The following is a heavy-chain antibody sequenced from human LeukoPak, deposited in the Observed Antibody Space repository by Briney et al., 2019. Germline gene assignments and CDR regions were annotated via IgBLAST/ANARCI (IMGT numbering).Heavy chain of an antibody. D-gene: IGHD2-15*01. CDR2: ISVSGNT. Sequence: GGSLRLSCAASGFTLSSYAMSWIRQGPGKGLEWVSAISVSGNTYHADSVKGRFTISRDSYKNTLYLQMNSLRAEHAAVYYCAKAPVTTCSGAYCYPFDYWGQGTLVTVSS. CDR3: AKAPVTTCSGAYCYPFDY. CDR1: GFTLSSYA. V-gene: IGHV3-23*01. J-gene: IGHJ4*02.